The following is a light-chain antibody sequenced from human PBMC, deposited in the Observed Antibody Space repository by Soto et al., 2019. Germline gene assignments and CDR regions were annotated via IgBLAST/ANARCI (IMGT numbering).Light chain of an antibody. CDR2: SNN. J-gene: IGLJ3*02. CDR3: ATWDDSLIGRV. V-gene: IGLV1-47*02. CDR1: SSNIGTNY. Sequence: QSVLTQPPSASGTPGQRVTISCSGASSNIGTNYVYWYQQLPGTAPKLLIYSNNQRPSGVPDRFSASKSGTSASLAISGLQSEDGADYYCATWDDSLIGRVFGGGTKLTVL.